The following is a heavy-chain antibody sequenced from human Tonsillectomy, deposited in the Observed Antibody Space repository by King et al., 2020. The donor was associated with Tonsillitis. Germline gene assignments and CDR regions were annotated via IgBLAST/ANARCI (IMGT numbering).Heavy chain of an antibody. Sequence: VQLQESXXGLVQPGGSLRLSCTASGFTLSSYAMSWVRQAPGKGLEWVSSISGSGGSTYYADSVKSRFTISRDNSKNTLYLQKNSLSAEDTAVEYCAKXXPXXMXXXXPLXXDXXXXXTXVTXXS. CDR3: AKXXPXXMXXXXPLXXDX. V-gene: IGHV3-23*01. D-gene: IGHD3-10*01. CDR2: ISGSGGST. J-gene: IGHJ4*02. CDR1: GFTLSSYA.